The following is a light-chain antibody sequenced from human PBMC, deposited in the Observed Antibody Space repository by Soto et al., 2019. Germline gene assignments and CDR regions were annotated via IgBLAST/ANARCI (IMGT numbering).Light chain of an antibody. CDR1: SSDVGSYNY. CDR2: EVR. J-gene: IGLJ1*01. V-gene: IGLV2-14*01. Sequence: QSVLTQPASVSGSPGQSITISCTGTSSDVGSYNYVSWYQQHPGKAPKLMIYEVRDRPSGISSRFSGSKSGNTASLTISGPQTEDEADYYCSSYTSGSILFGTGTKVTVL. CDR3: SSYTSGSIL.